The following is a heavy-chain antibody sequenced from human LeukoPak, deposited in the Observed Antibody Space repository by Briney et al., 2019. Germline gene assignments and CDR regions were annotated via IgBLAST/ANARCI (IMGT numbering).Heavy chain of an antibody. Sequence: SETLSLTCAVYGGSFSGYYWSWIRQPPGEGLERIGEINHSGSTNYNPSLKSRVTISVDTSKNQFSLKLSSVTAADTAVYYCASPFIVVPAAIPWGQGTLVTVSS. CDR1: GGSFSGYY. CDR2: INHSGST. CDR3: ASPFIVVPAAIP. J-gene: IGHJ5*02. V-gene: IGHV4-34*01. D-gene: IGHD2-2*02.